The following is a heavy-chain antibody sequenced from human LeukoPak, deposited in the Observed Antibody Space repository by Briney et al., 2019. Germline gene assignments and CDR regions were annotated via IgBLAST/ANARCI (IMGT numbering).Heavy chain of an antibody. V-gene: IGHV3-53*01. CDR1: GFTVSSNF. CDR2: LYSDGTT. D-gene: IGHD1/OR15-1a*01. Sequence: GGSLRLSCAASGFTVSSNFMSWVRQAPGKGLEWVAVLYSDGTTFYADSVKGRFTISRDNSKNTLYLQMSSLRAEDTAVYYCARDGYGNNYMDVWGKGTTVTVSS. J-gene: IGHJ6*03. CDR3: ARDGYGNNYMDV.